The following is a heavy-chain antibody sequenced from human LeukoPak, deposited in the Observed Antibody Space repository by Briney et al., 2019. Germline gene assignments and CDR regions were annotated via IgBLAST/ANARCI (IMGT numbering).Heavy chain of an antibody. CDR2: IFHSGST. D-gene: IGHD3/OR15-3a*01. Sequence: PSQTRSLTCTVSGYSISSGYYWGWIRQPPGKGLEWIGSIFHSGSTYYNPSLKSRVTISVDTSKNQFSLKLSSVTAAEMAVYYCAKVRTGSAYDAFDMWGQGTMVTVSS. J-gene: IGHJ3*02. CDR1: GYSISSGYY. CDR3: AKVRTGSAYDAFDM. V-gene: IGHV4-38-2*02.